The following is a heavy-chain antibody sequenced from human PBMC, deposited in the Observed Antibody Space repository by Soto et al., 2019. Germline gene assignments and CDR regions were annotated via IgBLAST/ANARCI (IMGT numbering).Heavy chain of an antibody. V-gene: IGHV3-30*18. CDR2: ISYGGSHK. CDR1: GFTFSECG. Sequence: GGSLRLSCTASGFTFSECGIHWVRQAPGKGLEWVAVISYGGSHKYYAGSVKGRFTISRDDSKNTVYLQMNSLKTDGTAVYYCAKEMFPRTVLDSSSPWGDFWGRGSLVTVSS. CDR3: AKEMFPRTVLDSSSPWGDF. J-gene: IGHJ4*02. D-gene: IGHD2-15*01.